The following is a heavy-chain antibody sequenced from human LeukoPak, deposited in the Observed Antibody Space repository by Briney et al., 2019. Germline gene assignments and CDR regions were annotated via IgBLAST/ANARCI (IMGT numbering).Heavy chain of an antibody. CDR3: GRHFYGSGTYYYYYYYMDV. J-gene: IGHJ6*03. CDR1: GVSISSTIYY. Sequence: PSETLSLTCSVSGVSISSTIYYWGWIRQPPGKGLEWIGSIYYSGNTYYNPSLKSRVTISVDASKNQFSLRLSSVTAADTAVYYCGRHFYGSGTYYYYYYYMDVWGKGTTVTISS. V-gene: IGHV4-39*01. D-gene: IGHD3-10*01. CDR2: IYYSGNT.